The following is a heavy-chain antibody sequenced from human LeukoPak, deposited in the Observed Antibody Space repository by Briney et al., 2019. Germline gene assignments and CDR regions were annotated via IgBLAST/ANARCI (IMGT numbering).Heavy chain of an antibody. CDR2: ISYDGSNK. V-gene: IGHV3-30*03. D-gene: IGHD6-13*01. CDR3: AREPRSSSPYYYYYGMDV. Sequence: GGSLRLSCAASGFTFSSYGMHWVRQAPGKGLEWVAVISYDGSNKYYADSVKGRFTISRDNSKNTLYLQMNSLRAEDTAVYYCAREPRSSSPYYYYYGMDVWGQGTTVTVSS. J-gene: IGHJ6*02. CDR1: GFTFSSYG.